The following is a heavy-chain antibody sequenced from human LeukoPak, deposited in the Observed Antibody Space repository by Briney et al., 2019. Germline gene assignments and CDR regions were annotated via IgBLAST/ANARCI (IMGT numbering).Heavy chain of an antibody. CDR3: VSFYETN. Sequence: PGGSLRLSCTTSGFTFNNYWMHWVRQAPGKGLVWVSHVNSDGSWTSHADSVKGRFTISKDNAKNTVYLQMNNLRTEDTAVYYCVSFYETNWGRGTLVTVSS. V-gene: IGHV3-74*01. J-gene: IGHJ4*02. D-gene: IGHD2-2*01. CDR1: GFTFNNYW. CDR2: VNSDGSWT.